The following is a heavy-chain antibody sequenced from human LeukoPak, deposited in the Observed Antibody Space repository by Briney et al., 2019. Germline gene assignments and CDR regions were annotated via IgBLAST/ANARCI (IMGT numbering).Heavy chain of an antibody. J-gene: IGHJ4*02. Sequence: GASVKVSCKASGGTFSSYAISWVRQAPGQGLEWMGGIIPIFGTANYAQKFQGRVTITADESTSTAYMELSSLRSEDTAVYYCASHSRVWLDGYKDYWGQGTLVTVSS. CDR1: GGTFSSYA. V-gene: IGHV1-69*13. D-gene: IGHD5-24*01. CDR3: ASHSRVWLDGYKDY. CDR2: IIPIFGTA.